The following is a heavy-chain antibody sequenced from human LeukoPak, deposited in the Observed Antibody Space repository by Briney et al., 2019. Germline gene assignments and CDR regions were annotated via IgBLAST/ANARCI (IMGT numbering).Heavy chain of an antibody. CDR2: ITSSGSTI. D-gene: IGHD1-7*01. V-gene: IGHV3-48*03. Sequence: GGSLRLSCAASGFTFNTYEMNWVRQAPGKGLEWVSYITSSGSTIYYADYVKGRFTISRDNGRNSLYLQMNSLRAEDTAVYYCARGGWNYVFNYWGQGTLVTVSS. J-gene: IGHJ4*02. CDR1: GFTFNTYE. CDR3: ARGGWNYVFNY.